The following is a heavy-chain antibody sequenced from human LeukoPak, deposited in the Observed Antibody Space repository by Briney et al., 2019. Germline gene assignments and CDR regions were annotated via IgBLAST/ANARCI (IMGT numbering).Heavy chain of an antibody. CDR1: GGSFSGYY. CDR2: INHSGST. V-gene: IGHV4-34*01. J-gene: IGHJ5*02. Sequence: SETLSLTCAVYGGSFSGYYWSWIRQPPGKGLEWIGEINHSGSTNYNPSLKSRVTISVDTSKNQFSLKLSSVTAADTAVYYCVTMVRGATNWFDPWGQGTLATVSS. CDR3: VTMVRGATNWFDP. D-gene: IGHD3-10*01.